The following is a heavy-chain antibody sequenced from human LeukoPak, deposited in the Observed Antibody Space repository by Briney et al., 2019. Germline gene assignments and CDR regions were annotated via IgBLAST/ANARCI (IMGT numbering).Heavy chain of an antibody. J-gene: IGHJ3*02. CDR2: ISGGST. V-gene: IGHV3-38-3*01. CDR1: GFTVSSNE. CDR3: ASLYGSGSSHDAFDI. Sequence: GGSLRLSCAASGFTVSSNEMSWVRQAPGKGLEWVSSISGGSTYYADSRKGRFTISRDNSKNTLYLQMNSLRAEDTAVYYCASLYGSGSSHDAFDIWGQGTMVTVSS. D-gene: IGHD3-10*01.